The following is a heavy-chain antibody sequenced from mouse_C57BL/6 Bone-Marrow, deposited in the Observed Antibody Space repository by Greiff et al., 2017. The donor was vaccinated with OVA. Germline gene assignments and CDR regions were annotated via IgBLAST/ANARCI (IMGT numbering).Heavy chain of an antibody. CDR1: GFTFSSYA. CDR2: ISDGGSYT. CDR3: ARDKGYDGYPAWFAY. D-gene: IGHD2-3*01. V-gene: IGHV5-4*01. J-gene: IGHJ3*01. Sequence: EVKLVESGGGLVKPGGSLKLSCAASGFTFSSYAMSWVRQTPEKRLEWVATISDGGSYTYYPDNVKGRFTISRDNAKNNLYLQMSHLKSEDTAMYYCARDKGYDGYPAWFAYCGQGTLVTVSA.